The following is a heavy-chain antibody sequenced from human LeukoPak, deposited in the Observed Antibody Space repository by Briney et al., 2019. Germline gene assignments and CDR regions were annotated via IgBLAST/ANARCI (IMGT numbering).Heavy chain of an antibody. CDR2: IYYSGST. Sequence: SQTLSLTCTVSGGSISSGDYYWSWIRQPPGKGLEWLGYIYYSGSTYYNPSLKSQVTISVDTSKNQFSLKLSSVTAADTAVYYCARAGDRDCSGGSCYWDYFDYWGQGTLVTVSS. V-gene: IGHV4-30-4*01. D-gene: IGHD2-15*01. J-gene: IGHJ4*02. CDR3: ARAGDRDCSGGSCYWDYFDY. CDR1: GGSISSGDYY.